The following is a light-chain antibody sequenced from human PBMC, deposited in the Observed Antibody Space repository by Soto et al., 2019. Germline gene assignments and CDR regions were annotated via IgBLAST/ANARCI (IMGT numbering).Light chain of an antibody. Sequence: QSALTQPRSVSGSPGQSVTISCTGTSSDVGGYNYVSWYQQHPGKAPKLMIYDVSKRPSGVPDRFSGSKSGNTASLTISGLQAEDEDDDYCCSYAGSYTHVVFGGGTKVTVL. CDR1: SSDVGGYNY. CDR2: DVS. J-gene: IGLJ2*01. V-gene: IGLV2-11*01. CDR3: CSYAGSYTHVV.